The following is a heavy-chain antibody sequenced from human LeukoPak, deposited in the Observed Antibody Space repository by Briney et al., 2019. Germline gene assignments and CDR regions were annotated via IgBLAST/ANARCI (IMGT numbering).Heavy chain of an antibody. D-gene: IGHD1-14*01. CDR3: ARITYHALDV. CDR2: IKQDGSEK. V-gene: IGHV3-7*04. Sequence: EGSLRLSCAASGFTSSSYWMTWVRQAPGKGLEWVANIKQDGSEKYYVDSVRGRFTISRDNAKNSLYLQMNSLRAEDTAVDYCARITYHALDVWGQGTTVTVSS. CDR1: GFTSSSYW. J-gene: IGHJ6*02.